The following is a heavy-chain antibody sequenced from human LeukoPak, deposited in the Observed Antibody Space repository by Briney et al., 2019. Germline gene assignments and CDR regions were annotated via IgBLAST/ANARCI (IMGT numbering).Heavy chain of an antibody. CDR3: ARVLPYIVVVPAAIADGWFDP. Sequence: NPSETLSLTCAVYGGSFSGYYWSWIRQPPGKGLEWIGEINHSGSTNYNPSLKSRVTISVDTSKNQFSLKLSSVTAADTAVYYCARVLPYIVVVPAAIADGWFDPWGQGTLVTVSS. CDR1: GGSFSGYY. D-gene: IGHD2-2*02. CDR2: INHSGST. V-gene: IGHV4-34*01. J-gene: IGHJ5*02.